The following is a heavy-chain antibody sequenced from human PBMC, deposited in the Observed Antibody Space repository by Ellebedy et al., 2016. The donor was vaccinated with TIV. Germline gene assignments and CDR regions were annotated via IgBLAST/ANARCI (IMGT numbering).Heavy chain of an antibody. V-gene: IGHV4-34*01. CDR2: INSRGGT. CDR1: GGSFSGYY. CDR3: ARGVMVTASNNWFDP. J-gene: IGHJ5*02. D-gene: IGHD2-21*02. Sequence: MPGGSLRLSCAVSGGSFSGYYWSWIRQSPGKGLEWIGEINSRGGTSSNPSLKSRVTISQDKSKSQFSLTLSSVTAADTAVYYCARGVMVTASNNWFDPWGQGTLVTVTS.